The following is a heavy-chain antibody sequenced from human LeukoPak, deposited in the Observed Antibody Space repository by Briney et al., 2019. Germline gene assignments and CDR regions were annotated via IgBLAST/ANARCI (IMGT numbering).Heavy chain of an antibody. CDR1: RFTFSIFG. V-gene: IGHV3-30*03. Sequence: HPGGSLRLSCAASRFTFSIFGMHWVRQAPGKGLEWIAVISSDGTNKYYADSVRGRFTISGDNSKDTLYLQMSSLRIEDTAIYCCRAATRYLDYYYDYWGQGTLVTVSS. D-gene: IGHD3-22*01. CDR2: ISSDGTNK. J-gene: IGHJ4*02. CDR3: RAATRYLDYYYDY.